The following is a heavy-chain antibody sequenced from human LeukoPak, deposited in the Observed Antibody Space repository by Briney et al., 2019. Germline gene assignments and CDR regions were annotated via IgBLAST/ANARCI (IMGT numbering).Heavy chain of an antibody. Sequence: PSETLSLTCTVSGGSISSHYWSWVRQPPGKGLEWIGYIYYSGNTNHNPSPKRRGTIIVEKYKNQFSLKLSSVTAADTAVYYCARDYNWSLDYWGQGTLVTVSS. CDR1: GGSISSHY. CDR2: IYYSGNT. CDR3: ARDYNWSLDY. V-gene: IGHV4-59*11. J-gene: IGHJ4*02. D-gene: IGHD1-20*01.